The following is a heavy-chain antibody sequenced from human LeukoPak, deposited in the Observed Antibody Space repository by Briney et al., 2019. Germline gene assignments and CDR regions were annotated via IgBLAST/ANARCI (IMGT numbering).Heavy chain of an antibody. J-gene: IGHJ5*02. CDR1: GYTFTGYY. CDR2: INPNSGGT. Sequence: GASVKVSCKASGYTFTGYYMHWVRQAPGQGLEWMGWINPNSGGTNYAQKFQGRVTMTRDTSINTAYMELSRLRSDDTAVYYCARGTRVYKWNLGFDPWGQGTLVTVSS. V-gene: IGHV1-2*02. CDR3: ARGTRVYKWNLGFDP. D-gene: IGHD1-7*01.